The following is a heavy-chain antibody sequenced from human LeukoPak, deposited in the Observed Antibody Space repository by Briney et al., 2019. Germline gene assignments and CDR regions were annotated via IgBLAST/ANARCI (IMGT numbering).Heavy chain of an antibody. V-gene: IGHV7-4-1*02. CDR3: ARDTHIVHFDY. CDR2: INTNTGNP. CDR1: GYTFTGNS. D-gene: IGHD2-21*01. Sequence: GASVKVSCKASGYTFTGNSINWLRQAPGQGLEWMGWINTNTGNPTYAQGFTGRFVFSLDTSVRTAYLQISSLKAEDTAVYYCARDTHIVHFDYWGQGTLVTVSS. J-gene: IGHJ4*01.